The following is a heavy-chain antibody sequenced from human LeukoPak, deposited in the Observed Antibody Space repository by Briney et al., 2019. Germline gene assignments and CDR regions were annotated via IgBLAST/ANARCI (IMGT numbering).Heavy chain of an antibody. D-gene: IGHD1-1*01. J-gene: IGHJ4*02. CDR1: GFTFDDYA. CDR3: AKAQLSAVTSLLDY. Sequence: GGSLRLSCAASGFTFDDYAMHWVRQAPGKGLEWVSGISWNSGSIGYADSVKGRFTISRDNAKNSLYLQMNSLRAEDMALYYCAKAQLSAVTSLLDYWGQGTLVTVSS. CDR2: ISWNSGSI. V-gene: IGHV3-9*03.